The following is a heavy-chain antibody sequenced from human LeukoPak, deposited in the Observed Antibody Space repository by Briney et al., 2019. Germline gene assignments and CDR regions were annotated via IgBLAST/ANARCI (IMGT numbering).Heavy chain of an antibody. CDR3: ARHVRRLNDAFDI. J-gene: IGHJ3*02. V-gene: IGHV4-39*01. CDR2: IYYTGTT. CDR1: GDSFSTSSHY. Sequence: SETLSLTCTVSGDSFSTSSHYWGWIRQPPAKGLEWIGSIYYTGTTYYNLSLRSRLTMSVNTSKNQFSLNLTSVTAADTGIYYCARHVRRLNDAFDIWGQGTMVTVSS. D-gene: IGHD6-25*01.